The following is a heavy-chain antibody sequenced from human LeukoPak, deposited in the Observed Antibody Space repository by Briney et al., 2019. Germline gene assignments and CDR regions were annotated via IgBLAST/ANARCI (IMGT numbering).Heavy chain of an antibody. CDR1: GFTFSIYG. D-gene: IGHD3-10*01. Sequence: GGSLRLSCAASGFTFSIYGMGWVRQAPGKGLEWVSSISDNGGNTYYADSAKGRFTISRDNSKNTLYLQMTSLRAEDTALYYCAKDRRAGSYDYWGQGTLSPSPQ. CDR3: AKDRRAGSYDY. J-gene: IGHJ4*02. V-gene: IGHV3-23*01. CDR2: ISDNGGNT.